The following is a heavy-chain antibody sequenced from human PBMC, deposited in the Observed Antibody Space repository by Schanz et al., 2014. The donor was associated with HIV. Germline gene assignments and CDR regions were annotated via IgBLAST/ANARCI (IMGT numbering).Heavy chain of an antibody. V-gene: IGHV4-4*07. D-gene: IGHD3-22*01. CDR2: IYNSGST. Sequence: QVQLQESGPGLVKPSETLSLTCTVSGGSISSYYWSWIRQPAGKGLEWIGRIYNSGSTDYNPSLKSRADVAIDPSKTQFALNLRSVTAADTAVYYCARDRFYYDSSGSYYLAFDIWGQGTMVTVSS. CDR1: GGSISSYY. J-gene: IGHJ3*02. CDR3: ARDRFYYDSSGSYYLAFDI.